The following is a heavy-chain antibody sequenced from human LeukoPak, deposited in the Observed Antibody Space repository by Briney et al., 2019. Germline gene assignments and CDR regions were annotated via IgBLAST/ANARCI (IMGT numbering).Heavy chain of an antibody. V-gene: IGHV3-21*01. J-gene: IGHJ4*02. Sequence: GGSLRLSCAASGFTFSSYAMSWVRQAPGKGLEWVSSISSSSSYIYYADSVKGRFTISRDNAKNSLYLQMNSLRAEDTAVYYCARVLMVYAPPDYWGQGTLVTVSS. CDR1: GFTFSSYA. CDR3: ARVLMVYAPPDY. CDR2: ISSSSSYI. D-gene: IGHD2-8*01.